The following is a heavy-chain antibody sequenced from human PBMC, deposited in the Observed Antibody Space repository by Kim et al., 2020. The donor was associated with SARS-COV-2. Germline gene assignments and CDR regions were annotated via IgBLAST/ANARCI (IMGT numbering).Heavy chain of an antibody. V-gene: IGHV4-31*03. Sequence: SETLSLTCTVSGGSISSGGYYWSWIRQHPGKGLEWIGYIYYSGSTYYNPSLKSRVTISVDTSKNQFSLKLSSVTAADTAVYYCARDQRADYYDSSGRSDAFDIWGQGTMVTVSS. CDR1: GGSISSGGYY. CDR2: IYYSGST. J-gene: IGHJ3*02. CDR3: ARDQRADYYDSSGRSDAFDI. D-gene: IGHD3-22*01.